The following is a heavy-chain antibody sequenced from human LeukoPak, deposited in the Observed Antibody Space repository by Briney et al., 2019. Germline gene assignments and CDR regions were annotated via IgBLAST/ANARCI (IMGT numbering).Heavy chain of an antibody. V-gene: IGHV3-30-3*01. CDR3: AVGPVDTAMVLDY. CDR2: ISYDGSNK. CDR1: GFTFSSYA. J-gene: IGHJ4*02. Sequence: GGSLRLSCAASGFTFSSYAMHWVRQAPGKGLEWVAVISYDGSNKYYADSVKGRFTISRDNSKNTLYLQMNSLRAEDTAVYYCAVGPVDTAMVLDYWGQGTLVTVTS. D-gene: IGHD5-18*01.